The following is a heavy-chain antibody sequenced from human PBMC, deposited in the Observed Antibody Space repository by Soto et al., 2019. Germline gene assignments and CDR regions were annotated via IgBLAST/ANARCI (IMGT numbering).Heavy chain of an antibody. CDR1: GFIFSDYS. CDR3: AKSLGDHWDEYYFHY. V-gene: IGHV3-23*01. Sequence: EVQLLESGGDLVQPGGSLRLSCAVTGFIFSDYSMSWVSQAPGQGLEWVSGISGVGGSTYYADSVKGRFTISRDNSKNTLYLQMNSLRAEDTALYYCAKSLGDHWDEYYFHYWGQGTLVTVSS. CDR2: ISGVGGST. D-gene: IGHD1-1*01. J-gene: IGHJ4*02.